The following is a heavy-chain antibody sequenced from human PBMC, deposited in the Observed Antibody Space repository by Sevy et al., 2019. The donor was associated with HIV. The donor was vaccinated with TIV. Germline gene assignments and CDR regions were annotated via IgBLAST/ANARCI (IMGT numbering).Heavy chain of an antibody. CDR3: ARNPTRRASDL. J-gene: IGHJ3*01. V-gene: IGHV3-48*01. CDR2: ISNAGTAM. Sequence: GGSLRLSCAASGFTFSDFAMIWVRQAPVKGLEWISYISNAGTAMYYADSVKGRFTISRVNAKNSLYLQMSSLRAEDTAFYYCARNPTRRASDLWGQGTMVTVSS. CDR1: GFTFSDFA.